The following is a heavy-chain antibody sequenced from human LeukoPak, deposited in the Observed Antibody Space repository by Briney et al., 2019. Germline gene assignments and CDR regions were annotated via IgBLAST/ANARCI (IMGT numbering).Heavy chain of an antibody. CDR3: ARDLGVGAIRLILDY. CDR2: ISYDGSNK. D-gene: IGHD1-26*01. J-gene: IGHJ4*02. Sequence: PGRSLRLSCAASGFTFSSHAMHWVRQAPGKGLEWVAVISYDGSNKYYADSVKGRFTISRDNSKNTLYLQMNSLRAEDTAVYYCARDLGVGAIRLILDYWGQGTLVTVSS. CDR1: GFTFSSHA. V-gene: IGHV3-30-3*01.